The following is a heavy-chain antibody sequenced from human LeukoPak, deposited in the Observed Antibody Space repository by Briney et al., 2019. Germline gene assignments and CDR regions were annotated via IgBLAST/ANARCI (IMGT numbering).Heavy chain of an antibody. V-gene: IGHV1-69*13. J-gene: IGHJ1*01. CDR1: GGTLTSYA. Sequence: SVKVSCKASGGTLTSYAISWVRQAPGQGLEWVGGIIPIFGTANYAQKFQGRVTITADESTSTAYMELSSLRSEDTAVYYCARSALFDYDSSGYYPDFQHWGQGTLVTVSS. CDR3: ARSALFDYDSSGYYPDFQH. D-gene: IGHD3-22*01. CDR2: IIPIFGTA.